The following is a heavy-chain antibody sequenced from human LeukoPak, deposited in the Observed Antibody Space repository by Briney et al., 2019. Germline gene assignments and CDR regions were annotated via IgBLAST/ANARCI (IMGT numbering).Heavy chain of an antibody. Sequence: GGSLRLSCAASELIFSKYWMSWVRRAPGKGLEWVANIKQDESEKYYVDSVKGRFTISRDNAKDSLYLQMNSLRAEDTAVYYCAKDRGVTSNWFDPWGQGTLVTVSS. CDR3: AKDRGVTSNWFDP. CDR1: ELIFSKYW. CDR2: IKQDESEK. D-gene: IGHD2-21*02. V-gene: IGHV3-7*03. J-gene: IGHJ5*02.